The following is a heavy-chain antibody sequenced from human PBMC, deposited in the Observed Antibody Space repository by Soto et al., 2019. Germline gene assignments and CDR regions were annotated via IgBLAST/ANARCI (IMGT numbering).Heavy chain of an antibody. CDR2: ISYHGSGK. J-gene: IGHJ1*01. CDR1: GITFSNYG. D-gene: IGHD5-12*01. V-gene: IGHV3-30*18. Sequence: QVQLVESGGGVVQPGRSLRLSCEASGITFSNYGMHWVRQAPGKGLEWVAVISYHGSGKYYADSVKGRFTISRDNSNDMLYLQMNSLGAEDSAVYYGAKDRRGHRDGYNFGEYFLHWGQGTLVTVSS. CDR3: AKDRRGHRDGYNFGEYFLH.